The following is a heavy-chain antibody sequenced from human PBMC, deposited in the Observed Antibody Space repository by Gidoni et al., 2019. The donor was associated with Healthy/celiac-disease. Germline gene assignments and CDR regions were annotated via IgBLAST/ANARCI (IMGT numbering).Heavy chain of an antibody. CDR3: AKHPRYCSGGSCFDY. V-gene: IGHV3-30*18. Sequence: QVQLVESGGGVVQPGRSLRLSCAASGFTFSSYGMHWVRQAPGKGLEWVAVISYDGSNKYYADSVKGRFTISRDNSKNTLYLQMNSLRAEDTAVYYCAKHPRYCSGGSCFDYWGQGTLVTVSS. CDR2: ISYDGSNK. J-gene: IGHJ4*02. CDR1: GFTFSSYG. D-gene: IGHD2-15*01.